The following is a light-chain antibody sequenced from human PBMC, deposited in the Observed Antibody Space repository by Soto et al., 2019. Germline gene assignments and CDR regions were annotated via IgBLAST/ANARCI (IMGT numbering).Light chain of an antibody. J-gene: IGLJ1*01. CDR2: EVN. CDR1: RSDIGDSNF. V-gene: IGLV2-14*01. Sequence: QSVLTQPASVSGSPGQSVTISCTGPRSDIGDSNFISWYQQSPGKAPRLLIYEVNNRPSGVSRRFSGSKAGNTASLTISGLLEDDEADYFCASFRSGTILVFGSATKVT. CDR3: ASFRSGTILV.